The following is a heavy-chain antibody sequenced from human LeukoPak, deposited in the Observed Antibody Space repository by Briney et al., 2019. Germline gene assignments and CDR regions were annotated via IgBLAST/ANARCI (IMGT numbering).Heavy chain of an antibody. J-gene: IGHJ4*02. V-gene: IGHV3-7*03. CDR1: GFTFSRYW. CDR3: ARAVISTEGY. CDR2: INEDGSGK. Sequence: GGSLRLSCAASGFTFSRYWMTWVRQAPGKGLEWVASINEDGSGKHYVDSVKGRFTISRDNAQKSVYLEMNSLRAEDTAVYYCARAVISTEGYWGQGTLVTVSS. D-gene: IGHD2-21*01.